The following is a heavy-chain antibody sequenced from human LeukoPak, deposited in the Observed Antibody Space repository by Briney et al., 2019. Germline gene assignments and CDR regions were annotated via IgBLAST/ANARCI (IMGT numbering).Heavy chain of an antibody. Sequence: PSETLSLTCAVYGGSFSGYYWSWIRQPPGKGLEWIGEINHSGSTNYNPSLKSRVTISVDTSKNQFSLKLSSVTAADTAVYYCARGTKLRFLEWLFYYYGMDVWGQGTTVTVSS. CDR1: GGSFSGYY. V-gene: IGHV4-34*01. D-gene: IGHD3-3*01. CDR2: INHSGST. CDR3: ARGTKLRFLEWLFYYYGMDV. J-gene: IGHJ6*02.